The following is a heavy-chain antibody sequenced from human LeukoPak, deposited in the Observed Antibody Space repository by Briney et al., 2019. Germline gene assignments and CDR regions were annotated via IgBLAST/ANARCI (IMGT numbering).Heavy chain of an antibody. CDR2: ISSSGSTI. CDR1: GFTFCDYY. J-gene: IGHJ1*01. CDR3: ARSTRRDSEIALAEYFQH. D-gene: IGHD1-26*01. Sequence: SGGSLRLSCAASGFTFCDYYMSWIRQAPGKGLEWISYISSSGSTIYYADSVKGRFTISRDNAKNSLYLQMNSLRAEDTAVYYCARSTRRDSEIALAEYFQHWGQGTLVTVSS. V-gene: IGHV3-11*01.